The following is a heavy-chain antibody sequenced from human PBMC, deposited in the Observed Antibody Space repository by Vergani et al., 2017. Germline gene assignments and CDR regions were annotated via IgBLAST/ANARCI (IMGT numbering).Heavy chain of an antibody. J-gene: IGHJ4*02. CDR3: AKDEGYCSSTRCYSSSGYFDY. CDR2: ISYDGSNK. CDR1: GFTFSSYG. Sequence: QVQLVESGGGVVQPGRSLRLSCAASGFTFSSYGMHWVRQAPGKGLEWVAVISYDGSNKYYADSVKGRFTISRDNSKNTLSLQMNSLRAEDTAIYYCAKDEGYCSSTRCYSSSGYFDYWGQGTLVTVSS. V-gene: IGHV3-30*18. D-gene: IGHD2-2*02.